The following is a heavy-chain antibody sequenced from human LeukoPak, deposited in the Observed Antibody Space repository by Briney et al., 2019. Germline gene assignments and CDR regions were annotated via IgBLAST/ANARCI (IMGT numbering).Heavy chain of an antibody. CDR2: ISYDGSNK. Sequence: GGSLRLSCAASGLTFSSYAMHWVRQAPGKGLEWVAVISYDGSNKYYADSVKGRFTISRDNSKNTLYLRMNSLRAEDTAVYYCARGGGGPQWLGHPGLFDYWGQGTLVTVSS. CDR3: ARGGGGPQWLGHPGLFDY. J-gene: IGHJ4*02. D-gene: IGHD6-19*01. CDR1: GLTFSSYA. V-gene: IGHV3-30-3*01.